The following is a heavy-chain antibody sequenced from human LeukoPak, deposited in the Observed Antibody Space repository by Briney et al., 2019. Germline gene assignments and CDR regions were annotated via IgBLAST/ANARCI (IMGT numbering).Heavy chain of an antibody. CDR1: GFTFSSYS. CDR3: ARGGPRGTGYLIDY. CDR2: ISSSSSYI. V-gene: IGHV3-21*01. J-gene: IGHJ4*02. D-gene: IGHD3-9*01. Sequence: GGSLRLSCAASGFTFSSYSMNWVRQAPGKGLEWVSSISSSSSYIYYADSVKGRFTISRDNAKNSLYLQMNSLRAEDTAVYYCARGGPRGTGYLIDYWGQGTLVTVSS.